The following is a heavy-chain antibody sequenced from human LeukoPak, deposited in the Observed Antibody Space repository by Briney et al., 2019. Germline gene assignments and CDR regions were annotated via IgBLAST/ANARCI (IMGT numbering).Heavy chain of an antibody. Sequence: SETLSRTCTVSGGSISGYYWSWIRQPPGKGLEWIGYIYYSGSTKYNPSLKSRVTISVDTSKNQISLKLNSVTAADTAIYYCARDRTYRGSSTTYFYAMDVWGQGTTVTVSS. CDR1: GGSISGYY. J-gene: IGHJ6*02. CDR3: ARDRTYRGSSTTYFYAMDV. D-gene: IGHD6-6*01. CDR2: IYYSGST. V-gene: IGHV4-59*01.